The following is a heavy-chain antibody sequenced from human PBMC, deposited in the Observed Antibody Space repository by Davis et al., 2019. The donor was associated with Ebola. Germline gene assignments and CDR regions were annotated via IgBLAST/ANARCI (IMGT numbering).Heavy chain of an antibody. CDR3: ARDRDSDFDY. J-gene: IGHJ4*02. Sequence: AASVKVSCKASGGTFSTYVISWVRQAPGQGLEWMGGIIPIFNTTNYAQKFQGRVTVTADESTSTAYMELSSLRFEDTAVYYCARDRDSDFDYWGQGTLVTVSS. V-gene: IGHV1-69*13. CDR1: GGTFSTYV. D-gene: IGHD2-21*01. CDR2: IIPIFNTT.